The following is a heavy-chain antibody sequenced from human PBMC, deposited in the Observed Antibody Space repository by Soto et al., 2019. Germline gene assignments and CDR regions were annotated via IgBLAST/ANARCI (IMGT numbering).Heavy chain of an antibody. CDR2: IWDDGRTT. CDR1: GFSFRSYG. CDR3: ARNYGEYEVFDV. Sequence: QVQLVESGGGVVQPGGSLTLSCVASGFSFRSYGMHWVRQAPGKGLEWLAVIWDDGRTTFYADSVKGRFTISRDNSRKTVSLQMNSLRVEDTAMFYGARNYGEYEVFDVWGQGTVVSVSS. J-gene: IGHJ3*01. V-gene: IGHV3-33*01. D-gene: IGHD4-17*01.